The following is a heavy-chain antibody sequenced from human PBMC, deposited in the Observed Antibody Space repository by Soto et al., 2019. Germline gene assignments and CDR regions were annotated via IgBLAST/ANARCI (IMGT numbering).Heavy chain of an antibody. V-gene: IGHV4-31*03. CDR3: ARVATMIVTFDY. CDR2: IYYSGST. CDR1: GGSISSGGYC. J-gene: IGHJ4*02. D-gene: IGHD3-22*01. Sequence: PSETLSLTCTVSGGSISSGGYCWSWIRQHPGKGLEWIGYIYYSGSTYYNPSLKSRVTISVDTSKDQFSLKLSSVTAADTAVYYCARVATMIVTFDYWGQGTLVTVSS.